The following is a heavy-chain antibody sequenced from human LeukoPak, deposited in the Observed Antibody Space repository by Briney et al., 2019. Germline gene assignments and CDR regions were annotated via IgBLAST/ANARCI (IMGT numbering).Heavy chain of an antibody. D-gene: IGHD3-16*01. Sequence: GGSLRLSCAASGFPFSSYGMHWVRQAPGKGLEWVALIWYDGSYKYYADSVKGRFTISRDNSKNTLYLQMNSLRADDTAVYYCARDLDWGKAADYWGQGTLVTVSS. CDR1: GFPFSSYG. V-gene: IGHV3-33*01. CDR2: IWYDGSYK. J-gene: IGHJ4*02. CDR3: ARDLDWGKAADY.